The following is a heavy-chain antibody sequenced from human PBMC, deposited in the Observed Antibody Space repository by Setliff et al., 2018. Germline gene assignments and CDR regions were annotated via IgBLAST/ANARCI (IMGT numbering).Heavy chain of an antibody. CDR2: IYSNENT. CDR1: GGSISSYF. Sequence: PSETLSLTCSVSGGSISSYFWNWVRQPAGKGLEWIGRIYSNENTNYNPSLKSRVTMSIDTSKNQLSLKLSSVTAADTAVYYCARSMIQRNYYCGLDVWGQGTTVTVS. J-gene: IGHJ6*02. CDR3: ARSMIQRNYYCGLDV. V-gene: IGHV4-4*07. D-gene: IGHD3-16*01.